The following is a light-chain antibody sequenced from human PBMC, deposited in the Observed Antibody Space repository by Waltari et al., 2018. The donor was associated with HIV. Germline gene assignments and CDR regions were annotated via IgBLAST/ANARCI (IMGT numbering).Light chain of an antibody. CDR3: QQSYRTPLT. V-gene: IGKV1-39*01. CDR1: QTVIKK. CDR2: DSS. Sequence: DIQMTQSPSSLSASVGDSVTITCRASQTVIKKVNWYQQKPGKAPKVLIFDSSTLQSGVPSRFSGSGSGTDFTLTISSLQPDDFASYFCQQSYRTPLTFGPGTKVDIK. J-gene: IGKJ3*01.